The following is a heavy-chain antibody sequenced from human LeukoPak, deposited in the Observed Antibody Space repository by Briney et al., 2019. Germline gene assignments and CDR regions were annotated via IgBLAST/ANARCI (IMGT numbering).Heavy chain of an antibody. J-gene: IGHJ2*01. V-gene: IGHV4-34*01. CDR3: AREESSGWYWYFDL. CDR1: GGSFSGYY. Sequence: PSETLSLTCAVYGGSFSGYYWSWIRQPPGKGPEWIGEINHSGSTNYNPSLKSRVTISVDTSKNQFTLKLSSVTAADTAVYYCAREESSGWYWYFDLWGRGTLVTVSS. D-gene: IGHD6-19*01. CDR2: INHSGST.